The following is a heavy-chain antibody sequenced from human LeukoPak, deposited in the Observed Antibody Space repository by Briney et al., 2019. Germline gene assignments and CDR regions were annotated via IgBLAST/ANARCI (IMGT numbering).Heavy chain of an antibody. Sequence: PGGSLRLSCAASGFTFSHYAMTWVRQAPGKGLEWLSSIGSGGGDIKYADSVKGRFTISRDNSNNTLYLQMINLRVEDMALYYCAKYFCSTSECHRDFQHWGQGTLVTVSS. D-gene: IGHD6-13*01. CDR3: AKYFCSTSECHRDFQH. J-gene: IGHJ1*01. V-gene: IGHV3-23*01. CDR1: GFTFSHYA. CDR2: IGSGGGDI.